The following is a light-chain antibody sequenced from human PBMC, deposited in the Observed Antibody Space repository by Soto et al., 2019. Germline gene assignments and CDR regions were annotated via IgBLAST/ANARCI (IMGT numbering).Light chain of an antibody. J-gene: IGLJ3*02. CDR3: AAWDDSLSGQV. CDR2: NNN. V-gene: IGLV1-47*02. Sequence: QSVLTQPPSASATPGQMVTISCSGSSSNIGSNYVYWYQRIPGTAPKLLIFNNNQRPSGVPDRFSGSKSGTSASLAISGLRSGDEADYHCAAWDDSLSGQVFGGGTKLTVL. CDR1: SSNIGSNY.